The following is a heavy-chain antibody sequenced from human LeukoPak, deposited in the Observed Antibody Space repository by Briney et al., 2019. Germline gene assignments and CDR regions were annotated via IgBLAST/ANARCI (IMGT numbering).Heavy chain of an antibody. CDR1: GFTFDDHA. Sequence: GGSLRLSCAASGFTFDDHAMHWVRQAPGKGLEWVSGISWNSGTIGYADSVKGRFTISRDNAKNSLYLQMNSLRPEDTALYYCARDLYANSAWSDYWGQGTLVTVSS. J-gene: IGHJ4*02. CDR2: ISWNSGTI. CDR3: ARDLYANSAWSDY. D-gene: IGHD2-8*01. V-gene: IGHV3-9*01.